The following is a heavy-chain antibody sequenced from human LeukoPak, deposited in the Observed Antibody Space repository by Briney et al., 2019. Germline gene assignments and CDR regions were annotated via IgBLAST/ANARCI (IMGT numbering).Heavy chain of an antibody. CDR3: ARGRYCSSTSCFFRPFDI. CDR1: GYTFTSYG. V-gene: IGHV1-18*01. J-gene: IGHJ3*02. CDR2: ISAYNDTT. Sequence: GASVTLSCKASGYTFTSYGISWEWQAPGQGLEWMGWISAYNDTTKYAQKIPGRVTMTTDTSTSTAYMELRSLRSDDTAVYYCARGRYCSSTSCFFRPFDIWGQGTMVTVSS. D-gene: IGHD2-2*01.